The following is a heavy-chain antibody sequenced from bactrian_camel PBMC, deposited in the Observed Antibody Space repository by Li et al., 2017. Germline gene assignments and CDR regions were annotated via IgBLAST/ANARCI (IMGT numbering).Heavy chain of an antibody. Sequence: VQLVESGGGSVQAGGSLRLSCVVSGMKYDTYCVGWFRQTLGNGREGVATMYTGGRATYYADAVQGRFTISQNTAKNTMYLQMNDLKTEDTATYVCAVQRPAGRCLSPSRGSHNWGQGTQVTVS. V-gene: IGHV3S1*01. J-gene: IGHJ4*01. CDR2: MYTGGRAT. CDR3: AVQRPAGRCLSPSRGSHN. CDR1: GMKYDTYC. D-gene: IGHD4*01.